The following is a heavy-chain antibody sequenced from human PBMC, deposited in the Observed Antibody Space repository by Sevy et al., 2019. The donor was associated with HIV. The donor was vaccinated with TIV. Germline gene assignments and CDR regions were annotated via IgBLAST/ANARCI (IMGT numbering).Heavy chain of an antibody. V-gene: IGHV3-21*01. Sequence: GGSLRLSCAASGFTFSSYSMNWVRQAPGKGLEWVSSISSSSSYIYYADSVKGRFTMSRDNAKNSLYLQMNSLRAEDTAVYYCARFSMVRGYISGADAFDIWGQGTMVTVSS. CDR2: ISSSSSYI. D-gene: IGHD3-10*01. CDR1: GFTFSSYS. CDR3: ARFSMVRGYISGADAFDI. J-gene: IGHJ3*02.